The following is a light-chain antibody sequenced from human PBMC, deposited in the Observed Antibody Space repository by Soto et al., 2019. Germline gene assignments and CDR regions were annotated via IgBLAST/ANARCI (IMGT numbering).Light chain of an antibody. Sequence: DLQMTQSPSSLSASVGDRVTITCRASQSISSYLNWYQQKPGKAPKLLIYAASSLQSGVPSRFSRSGSGTDFTLTISSLQPEDFATYYCQQSYSTPWTFGQGTKVEIK. J-gene: IGKJ1*01. CDR2: AAS. V-gene: IGKV1-39*01. CDR3: QQSYSTPWT. CDR1: QSISSY.